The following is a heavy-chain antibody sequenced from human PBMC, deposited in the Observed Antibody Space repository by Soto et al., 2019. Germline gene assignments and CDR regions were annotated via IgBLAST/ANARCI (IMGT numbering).Heavy chain of an antibody. CDR2: ISSSSTI. Sequence: EVQLVESGGGLVQPGGSLRLSCAASGFTFSSYSMNWVRQAPGKGLEWVSYISSSSTIYYADSVKGRFTISRDNAKNSLYLQMNSLRDEDTAVYYCARVGDFWSGYFLDYWGQGTLVTVSS. J-gene: IGHJ4*02. D-gene: IGHD3-3*01. CDR1: GFTFSSYS. V-gene: IGHV3-48*02. CDR3: ARVGDFWSGYFLDY.